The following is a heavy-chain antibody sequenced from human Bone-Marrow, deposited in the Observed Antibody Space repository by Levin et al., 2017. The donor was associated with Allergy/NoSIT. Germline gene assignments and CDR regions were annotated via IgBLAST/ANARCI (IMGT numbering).Heavy chain of an antibody. CDR1: GFTFSNSA. J-gene: IGHJ2*01. D-gene: IGHD3-16*02. Sequence: LSLTCAAPGFTFSNSAMHWVRQAPGKGLEWVAIISYQDGSNKYYADSVKGRFTISRDNPKNTLYLQMNSLRDEDTAVYYCAKKEKSGSYHWYFDLWGRGTLVTVSS. V-gene: IGHV3-30-3*02. CDR3: AKKEKSGSYHWYFDL. CDR2: ISYQDGSNK.